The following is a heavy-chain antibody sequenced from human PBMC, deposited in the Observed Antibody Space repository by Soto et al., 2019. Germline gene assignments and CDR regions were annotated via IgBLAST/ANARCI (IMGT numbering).Heavy chain of an antibody. J-gene: IGHJ6*02. V-gene: IGHV1-18*01. CDR1: GYTFTSYL. CDR3: ARSHTGYYYYGMDV. D-gene: IGHD4-17*01. Sequence: ASVKVSCKASGYTFTSYLISWLRQAPGQGLEWMGWISAYNGNTNYAQKLQGRVTMTTDTSTSTAYMELRSLRSDDTAVYYCARSHTGYYYYGMDVWGQGTTVTVSS. CDR2: ISAYNGNT.